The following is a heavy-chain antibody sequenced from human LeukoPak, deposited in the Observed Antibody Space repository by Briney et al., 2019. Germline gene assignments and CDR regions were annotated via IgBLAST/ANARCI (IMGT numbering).Heavy chain of an antibody. D-gene: IGHD2-21*01. V-gene: IGHV3-23*01. CDR3: AKAPVTSCRGAYCYPFDS. Sequence: PGGSLRLSCAASGFTFSRFGMNWVRRAPGKGLEWVSAISGRGGTNTYYGDSVKGRFTISRDNSKNTLYLQMNSLRAEDAAVYFCAKAPVTSCRGAYCYPFDSWGQGTLVTVSS. J-gene: IGHJ4*02. CDR2: ISGRGGTNT. CDR1: GFTFSRFG.